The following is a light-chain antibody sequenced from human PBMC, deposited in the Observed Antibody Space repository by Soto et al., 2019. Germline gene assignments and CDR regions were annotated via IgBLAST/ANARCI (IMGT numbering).Light chain of an antibody. V-gene: IGLV2-11*01. CDR3: CSYAAGYTDV. Sequence: QSALTQPRSVSGSPGQSVTISCTGTSSDVGVYDDVSWYQQHPDNAPKLMIYEVSKRPSGVPDHFSGSKSGNTASLTISGLQAEDEADYYCCSYAAGYTDVFGIGTKLTVL. J-gene: IGLJ1*01. CDR1: SSDVGVYDD. CDR2: EVS.